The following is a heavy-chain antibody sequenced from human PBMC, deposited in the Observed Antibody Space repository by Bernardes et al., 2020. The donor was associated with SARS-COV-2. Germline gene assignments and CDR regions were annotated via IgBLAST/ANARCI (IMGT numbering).Heavy chain of an antibody. Sequence: GGSLRLSCAASGFIFRDYTMHWVRQAPGKGLEWVAVIWHDGSREYYVDSVRGRFAISRDNSNNTLYLQMNNVRVEDTALYRCATEDGEWLESWGQGTLVTVSS. CDR3: ATEDGEWLES. CDR1: GFIFRDYT. D-gene: IGHD4-17*01. J-gene: IGHJ5*01. CDR2: IWHDGSRE. V-gene: IGHV3-33*01.